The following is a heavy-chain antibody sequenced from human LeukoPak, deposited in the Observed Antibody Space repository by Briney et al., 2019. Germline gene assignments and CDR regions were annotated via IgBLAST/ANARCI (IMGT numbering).Heavy chain of an antibody. V-gene: IGHV5-51*01. CDR2: IYPSDSDT. D-gene: IGHD6-19*01. Sequence: GESLKISCKGSGYSFTTYWIGWVRQKPGKGLEWMGIIYPSDSDTRYSQSFQGQVTISADKSISTAYLQWSSLKAADTAIYYCARRPPKGITVAGTDFDYWGQGTLVTVSS. CDR3: ARRPPKGITVAGTDFDY. J-gene: IGHJ4*02. CDR1: GYSFTTYW.